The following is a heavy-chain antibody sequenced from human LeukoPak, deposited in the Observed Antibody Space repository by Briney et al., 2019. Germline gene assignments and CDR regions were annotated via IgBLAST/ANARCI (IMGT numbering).Heavy chain of an antibody. Sequence: GASVKVSCKASGYTFTGYYMHWVRQAPGQGLEWMGWINPNSGGTNYAQKFQGRVTMTRDTSISTAYMEMSRLRSDDTAVYYCARVGVEMATIYAFDICGQGTMVTVPS. D-gene: IGHD5-24*01. J-gene: IGHJ3*02. CDR1: GYTFTGYY. V-gene: IGHV1-2*02. CDR3: ARVGVEMATIYAFDI. CDR2: INPNSGGT.